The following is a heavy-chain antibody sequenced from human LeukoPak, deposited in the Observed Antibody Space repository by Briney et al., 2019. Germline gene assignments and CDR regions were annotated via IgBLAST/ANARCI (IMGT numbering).Heavy chain of an antibody. CDR3: ARDLSGVTGYTYGRGIDY. Sequence: PGGSLRLSCAASGFTFSDYYMTWIRQAPGKGLEWVSYISSSGDNIEYADSMKGRFTISRDNAKTSLYLQMNSLRAEDTAVYYCARDLSGVTGYTYGRGIDYWGQGTLVTVSS. J-gene: IGHJ4*02. D-gene: IGHD5-18*01. CDR2: ISSSGDNI. CDR1: GFTFSDYY. V-gene: IGHV3-11*04.